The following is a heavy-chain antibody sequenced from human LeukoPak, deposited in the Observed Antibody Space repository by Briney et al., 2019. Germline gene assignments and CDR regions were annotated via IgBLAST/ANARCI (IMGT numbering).Heavy chain of an antibody. J-gene: IGHJ4*02. V-gene: IGHV3-23*01. CDR1: GFTFSSYA. Sequence: PGGSLRLSCAASGFTFSSYAMSWVRQAPGQGLEWVSTISGSGGSTYYADSVKGRFTISRDNAKNTLYLQMNSLRADDTAVYYCARGGVYSTSAVDYWGQGTLVTVSS. CDR2: ISGSGGST. CDR3: ARGGVYSTSAVDY. D-gene: IGHD6-6*01.